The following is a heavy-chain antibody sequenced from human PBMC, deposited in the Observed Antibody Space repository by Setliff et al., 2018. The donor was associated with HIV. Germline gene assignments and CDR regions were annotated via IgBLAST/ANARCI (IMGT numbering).Heavy chain of an antibody. CDR3: AREGRGDPAVATTRIDY. CDR2: IYYTGFA. J-gene: IGHJ4*02. D-gene: IGHD1-1*01. CDR1: GDSMSSGSYF. Sequence: SETLSLTCSVSGDSMSSGSYFWGWIRQTPGKGLEWIRNIYYTGFAYCNPSLKSRVTISLDTSKTHFYLNLTSVTDADTAVYFCAREGRGDPAVATTRIDYWGQGKLVTVSS. V-gene: IGHV4-39*02.